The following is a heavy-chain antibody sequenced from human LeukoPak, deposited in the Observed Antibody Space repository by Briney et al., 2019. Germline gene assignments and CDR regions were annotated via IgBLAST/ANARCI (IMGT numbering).Heavy chain of an antibody. CDR2: ISSSGSTI. CDR1: GFTFSDYY. J-gene: IGHJ4*02. V-gene: IGHV3-11*01. Sequence: GGSLRLSCAASGFTFSDYYMSWIRQAPGKGLEWVSYISSSGSTIYYADSVKGRSTISRDNAKNSLYLQMNSLRAEDTAVYYCARSCRDCYSDYFDYWGQGTLVTVSS. CDR3: ARSCRDCYSDYFDY. D-gene: IGHD2-21*02.